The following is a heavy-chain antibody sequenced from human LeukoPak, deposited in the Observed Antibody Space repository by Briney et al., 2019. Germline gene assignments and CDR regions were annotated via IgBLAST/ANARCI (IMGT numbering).Heavy chain of an antibody. J-gene: IGHJ4*02. CDR2: ISSSGSTI. CDR1: GFTFSSYE. D-gene: IGHD3-10*01. V-gene: IGHV3-48*03. Sequence: GGSLRLSCAASGFTFSSYEMNWVRQAPGKGLEWVSYISSSGSTIYYADSVKGRFTISRDNAKNSLYLQMNSLRAEDTAVYYCAGGSSFGELSHWGQGTLVTVSS. CDR3: AGGSSFGELSH.